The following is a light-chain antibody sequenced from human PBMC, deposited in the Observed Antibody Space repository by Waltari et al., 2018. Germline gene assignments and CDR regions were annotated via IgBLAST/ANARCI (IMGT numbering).Light chain of an antibody. CDR3: STWDDSLSAHVV. Sequence: QSVLTKPPSASGTPGQRVTISCYGSRSNIGNNYVYWYQKLPGTAPKLLIYRNNQRASGVPDGFSGSKSGTSASLTISGVRSEDEADYYCSTWDDSLSAHVVFGGVTKLTVL. CDR1: RSNIGNNY. CDR2: RNN. V-gene: IGLV1-47*01. J-gene: IGLJ2*01.